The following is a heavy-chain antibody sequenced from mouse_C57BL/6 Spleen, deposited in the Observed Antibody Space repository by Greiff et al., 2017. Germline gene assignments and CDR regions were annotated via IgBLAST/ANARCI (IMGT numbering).Heavy chain of an antibody. CDR3: ARHGHDGGYFDV. D-gene: IGHD2-12*01. Sequence: QVQLQQPGAELVKPGASVKLSCKASGYTFTSYWMHWVKQRPGRGLEWIGRIDPTSGGTKYNEKFKSKATLTVDTPSSTAYMQLSSLTSEDSAVYYSARHGHDGGYFDVWGTGATVTVSS. V-gene: IGHV1-72*01. CDR2: IDPTSGGT. J-gene: IGHJ1*03. CDR1: GYTFTSYW.